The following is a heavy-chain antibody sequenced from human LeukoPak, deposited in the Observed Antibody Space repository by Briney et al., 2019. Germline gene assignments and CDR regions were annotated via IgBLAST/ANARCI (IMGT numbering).Heavy chain of an antibody. V-gene: IGHV1-69*13. CDR2: IIPIFGTA. CDR3: ASGRQQLAHYGMDV. Sequence: SVKVSCKASGGTFSSYAISWVRQAPGQGLEWMGGIIPIFGTANYAQKFQGRVTITADESTSTAYMELSSLRSEDTAVYYCASGRQQLAHYGMDVWGQGTTVTVSS. CDR1: GGTFSSYA. J-gene: IGHJ6*02. D-gene: IGHD6-13*01.